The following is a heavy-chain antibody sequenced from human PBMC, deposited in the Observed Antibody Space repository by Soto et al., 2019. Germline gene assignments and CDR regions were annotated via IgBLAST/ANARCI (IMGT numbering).Heavy chain of an antibody. CDR3: AREGVTNYTDYYFDL. CDR1: GFTFDSYW. CDR2: IKQDGGQT. D-gene: IGHD4-4*01. Sequence: PGGSLRLSCAASGFTFDSYWMTWVRQAPGKGLEWVAHIKQDGGQTYYVDSVKGRFTISRDNAKTSLYLQMDSLRPEDTAIYYCAREGVTNYTDYYFDLWGHGALVTVS. V-gene: IGHV3-7*01. J-gene: IGHJ4*01.